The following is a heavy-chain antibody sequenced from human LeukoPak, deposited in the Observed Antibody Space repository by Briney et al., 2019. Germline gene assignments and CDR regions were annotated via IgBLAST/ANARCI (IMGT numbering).Heavy chain of an antibody. Sequence: SETLSLTCTVSGGSISSGGYYWSWIRQLPGKGLEWIGYIYYSGSTYYNPSLKSRVTISVDTSKNQFSLNLSSVTAADTAVYYCARSGGYNPFDYWGQGTLVTVSS. CDR2: IYYSGST. D-gene: IGHD5-24*01. CDR3: ARSGGYNPFDY. V-gene: IGHV4-31*03. J-gene: IGHJ4*02. CDR1: GGSISSGGYY.